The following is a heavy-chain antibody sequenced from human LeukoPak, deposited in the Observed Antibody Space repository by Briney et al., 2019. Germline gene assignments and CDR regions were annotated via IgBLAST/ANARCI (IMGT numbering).Heavy chain of an antibody. D-gene: IGHD6-13*01. V-gene: IGHV4-4*07. J-gene: IGHJ3*02. CDR3: ARAVQQLGAFDI. CDR1: GGSISNYY. Sequence: PSETLSLTCTVSGGSISNYYWSWIRQPAGKGLEWIGRIYSSGSTTYNPSLKSRVTMSVDTSKNQFSLKLSSVTAADTAIYYCARAVQQLGAFDIWGQGTKVTVSS. CDR2: IYSSGST.